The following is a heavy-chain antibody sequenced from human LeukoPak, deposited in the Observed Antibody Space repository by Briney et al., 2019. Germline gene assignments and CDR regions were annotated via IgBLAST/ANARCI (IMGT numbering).Heavy chain of an antibody. D-gene: IGHD3-3*01. CDR2: ISASGSST. Sequence: GGSLRLSCAASGFIFSNYGMHWVRQAPGKGLEWVAAISASGSSTSYADSVRGRFTISRDNSKSTTYLQMNSLRAEDTAVFYCAKDLYLRDFWGGYFDYWGQGIPVTVSS. CDR1: GFIFSNYG. CDR3: AKDLYLRDFWGGYFDY. V-gene: IGHV3-23*01. J-gene: IGHJ4*02.